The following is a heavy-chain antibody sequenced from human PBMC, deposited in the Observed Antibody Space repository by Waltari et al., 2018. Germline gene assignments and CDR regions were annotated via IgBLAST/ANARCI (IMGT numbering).Heavy chain of an antibody. CDR3: AKDCWGRYFGSGGSFDY. Sequence: EVQLLESGGGLVQPGESLRLSCVASGFTFSNYAMSWVRQAPGKGLEWVSGMGESGEGGDKTYYSGSVKGRFSISRDNSKDTLYLHMRSLRAEDTAIYYCAKDCWGRYFGSGGSFDYWGQGTLVTVSS. J-gene: IGHJ4*02. V-gene: IGHV3-23*01. D-gene: IGHD3-10*01. CDR1: GFTFSNYA. CDR2: MGESGEGGDKT.